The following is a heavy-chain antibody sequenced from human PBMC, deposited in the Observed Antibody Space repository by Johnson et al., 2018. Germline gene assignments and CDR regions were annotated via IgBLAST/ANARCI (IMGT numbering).Heavy chain of an antibody. CDR3: ARVRPMDTAMVGSYYYYYYMDV. D-gene: IGHD5-18*01. Sequence: EVQLVETGGGLVQPGGSLRLSCAASGFTFSSYAMSWVRQAPGRGLEWASVIIGSGGNTYYADSVKGRFTISRDNSKSMLYLQMNSLGAEDTAVDYCARVRPMDTAMVGSYYYYYYMDVWGKGTTVTVSS. V-gene: IGHV3-23*04. CDR2: IIGSGGNT. CDR1: GFTFSSYA. J-gene: IGHJ6*03.